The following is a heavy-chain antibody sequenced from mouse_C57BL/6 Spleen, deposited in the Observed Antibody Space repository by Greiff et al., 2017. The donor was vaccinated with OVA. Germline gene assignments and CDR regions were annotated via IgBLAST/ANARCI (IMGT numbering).Heavy chain of an antibody. CDR3: ASPYYYGSSYYWYFDV. Sequence: EVKLMESGPELVKPGASVKMSCKASGYTFTDYNMHWVKQSHGKSLEWIGYINPNNGGTSYNQKFKGKATLTVNKSSSTAYMELRSLTSEDSAVYYCASPYYYGSSYYWYFDVWGTGTTVTVSS. CDR1: GYTFTDYN. D-gene: IGHD1-1*01. J-gene: IGHJ1*03. V-gene: IGHV1-22*01. CDR2: INPNNGGT.